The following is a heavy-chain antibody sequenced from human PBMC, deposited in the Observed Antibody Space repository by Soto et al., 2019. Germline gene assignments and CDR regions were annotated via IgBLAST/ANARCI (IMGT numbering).Heavy chain of an antibody. V-gene: IGHV4-34*01. CDR2: INHRGGA. CDR3: VARGMTYDFLSGPHPFEP. D-gene: IGHD3-3*01. Sequence: PSETRSFTCAAHNGSFTDYFWTWIRQSPGRGREWIGEINHRGGATYNPSLRSRVTISIDTSKNHFSLRLRALTAADTAVYYCVARGMTYDFLSGPHPFEPWGHETLVNVST. CDR1: NGSFTDYF. J-gene: IGHJ5*02.